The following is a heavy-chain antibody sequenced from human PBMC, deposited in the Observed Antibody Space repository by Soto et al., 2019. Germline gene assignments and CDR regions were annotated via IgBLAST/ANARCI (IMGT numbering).Heavy chain of an antibody. Sequence: EVPLVESGGGLVKPGGSLRLSCAASGFTFSSYSMNWVRQAPGKGLEWVSSISSSSSYIYYADSVKGRFTISRDNAKNSLYLQMNSLRAEDTAVYYCAREGDYGDSPGNFDYWGQGTLVTVSS. J-gene: IGHJ4*02. CDR1: GFTFSSYS. CDR2: ISSSSSYI. D-gene: IGHD4-17*01. CDR3: AREGDYGDSPGNFDY. V-gene: IGHV3-21*01.